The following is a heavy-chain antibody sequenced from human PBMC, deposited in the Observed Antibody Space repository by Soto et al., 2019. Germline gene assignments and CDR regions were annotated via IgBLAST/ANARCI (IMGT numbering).Heavy chain of an antibody. V-gene: IGHV3-23*04. CDR2: ISGTGNSV. J-gene: IGHJ4*02. Sequence: EVQLVESGGVLVQPGGSLRLSCVASGFTFNSFGISWVRQAPGKGLEWVSSISGTGNSVYYADSVKGWFTISRDNSENTLSLQMNSLRAEDTAIYYCAQDQRPASITVQDYFDFWGRRHLVTVAS. D-gene: IGHD2-2*01. CDR1: GFTFNSFG. CDR3: AQDQRPASITVQDYFDF.